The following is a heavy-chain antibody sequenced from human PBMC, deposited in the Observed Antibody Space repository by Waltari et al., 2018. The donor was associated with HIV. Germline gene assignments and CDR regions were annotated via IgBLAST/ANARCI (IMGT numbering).Heavy chain of an antibody. CDR2: MTPNSGKT. CDR1: GYPFPRYD. Sequence: QVLLVQSGAEVTKPGASVKVSCKASGYPFPRYDIHWARQATGQGREWMGWMTPNSGKTGYAQKFQGRVTMTRNTSISTAYMELSSLRSDDTAVYYCARGGYTYGDDYWGQGTLVTVSS. V-gene: IGHV1-8*01. D-gene: IGHD5-18*01. CDR3: ARGGYTYGDDY. J-gene: IGHJ4*02.